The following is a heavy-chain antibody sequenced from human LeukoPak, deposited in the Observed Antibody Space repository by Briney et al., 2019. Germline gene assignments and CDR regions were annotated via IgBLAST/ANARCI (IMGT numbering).Heavy chain of an antibody. CDR1: GFTVSSNY. CDR3: ARVRVVVDAFDI. V-gene: IGHV3-66*01. J-gene: IGHJ3*02. Sequence: GGSLRLSCAASGFTVSSNYMSWVRQAPGKGLEWVSVIYSGGSTYYADSVKGRFTISRDNSKNTLYLQMNSLRAEDTAVYYCARVRVVVDAFDIWGQGTMVTVSS. D-gene: IGHD2-15*01. CDR2: IYSGGST.